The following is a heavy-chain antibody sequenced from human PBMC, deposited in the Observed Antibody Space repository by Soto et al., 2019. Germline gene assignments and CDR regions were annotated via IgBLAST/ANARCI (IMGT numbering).Heavy chain of an antibody. D-gene: IGHD2-21*02. V-gene: IGHV1-3*04. J-gene: IGHJ4*02. CDR2: VSTGNGNT. CDR3: ASGYCSGDCYPDY. CDR1: GYTFTNYP. Sequence: GASVKVSCKVSGYTFTNYPIHWVRQAPGQGLEWLGWVSTGNGNTKCSERLQGRVTITWDTSATTTYIELSSLRSEDTAVYYCASGYCSGDCYPDYWGQGTPVTGSS.